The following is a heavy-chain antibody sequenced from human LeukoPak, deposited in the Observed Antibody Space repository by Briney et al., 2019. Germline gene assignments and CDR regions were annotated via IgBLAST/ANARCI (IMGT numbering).Heavy chain of an antibody. J-gene: IGHJ4*02. CDR2: ISYDGSYK. CDR3: ARADCSSSSCYTISY. V-gene: IGHV3-30*03. CDR1: GFTFSSFG. Sequence: GGSLRLSCAASGFTFSSFGMHWVRQAPGKGLEWVAVISYDGSYKYYADSVKGRFTISRDNSKNTLYLQMNSLRAEDTAVYYCARADCSSSSCYTISYWGRGTLVTVSS. D-gene: IGHD2-2*02.